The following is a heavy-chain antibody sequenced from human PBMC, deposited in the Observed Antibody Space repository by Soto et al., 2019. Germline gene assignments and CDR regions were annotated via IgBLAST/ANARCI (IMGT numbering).Heavy chain of an antibody. CDR3: ARGYCSGTSCYAANYYYYMDV. V-gene: IGHV1-2*04. Sequence: GASVKVSCKASGYTFTGYYIHCVRQAPGQGLEWIGWINPKSGGTHYAQNFQGWVTMARDTSISTAYMELSRLKSDDTAVYYCARGYCSGTSCYAANYYYYMDVWGTGTTVTVSS. D-gene: IGHD2-2*01. CDR2: INPKSGGT. CDR1: GYTFTGYY. J-gene: IGHJ6*03.